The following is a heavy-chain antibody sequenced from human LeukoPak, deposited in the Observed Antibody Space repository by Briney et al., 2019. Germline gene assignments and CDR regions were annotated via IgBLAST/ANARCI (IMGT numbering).Heavy chain of an antibody. D-gene: IGHD1-26*01. CDR3: ARVEPIVGATIKGGWFDP. CDR2: ISAYNGNT. J-gene: IGHJ5*02. Sequence: ASVKVSCKASGYTFTSYGISWVRQAPGQGLEWMGWISAYNGNTNYAQKLQGRVTMTTDTSTSTAYMELRSLRSDDTAVYYCARVEPIVGATIKGGWFDPWGQGTLVTVSS. V-gene: IGHV1-18*01. CDR1: GYTFTSYG.